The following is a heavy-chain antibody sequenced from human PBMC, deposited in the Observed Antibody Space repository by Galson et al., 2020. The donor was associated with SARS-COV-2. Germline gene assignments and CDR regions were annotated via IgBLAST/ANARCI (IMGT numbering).Heavy chain of an antibody. CDR2: ISDDGTNT. D-gene: IGHD3-10*01. CDR1: GFTFSNFA. V-gene: IGHV3-30*18. Sequence: GESLKISFAASGFTFSNFAMHWVRQAPGKGLEWVAVISDDGTNTYYRDSVKGRFSISRDNSKNTLYLQMNSLRVEDTAVYHCAKALWFGGILSPFDDWGQGAQATVSS. CDR3: AKALWFGGILSPFDD. J-gene: IGHJ4*02.